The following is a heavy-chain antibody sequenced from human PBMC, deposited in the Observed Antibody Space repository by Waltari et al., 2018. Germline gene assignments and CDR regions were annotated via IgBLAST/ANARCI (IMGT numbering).Heavy chain of an antibody. CDR1: GFTFSSYA. V-gene: IGHV3-30-3*01. Sequence: QVQLVESGGGVVQPGRSLRLSCAASGFTFSSYAMHWVRQAPGKGLEWVAVRSYAGSNKYYADSVKGRFTISRDNSKNTLYLQMNSLRAEDTAVYYCARTGYSSSWSEDFDYWGQGTLVTVSS. J-gene: IGHJ4*02. CDR3: ARTGYSSSWSEDFDY. D-gene: IGHD6-13*01. CDR2: RSYAGSNK.